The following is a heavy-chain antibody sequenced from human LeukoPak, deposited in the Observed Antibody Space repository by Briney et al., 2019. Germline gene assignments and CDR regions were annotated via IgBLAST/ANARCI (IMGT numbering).Heavy chain of an antibody. CDR3: ARGELGAFDI. CDR1: GGSISSYY. CDR2: IYYSGST. V-gene: IGHV4-59*01. Sequence: SETLSFTCTVSGGSISSYYWSWIRQPPGKGLEWIGYIYYSGSTNYNPSLKSRVTISVDTSKNQFSLKLSSVTAADTAVYYCARGELGAFDIWGQGTMVTVSS. D-gene: IGHD1-26*01. J-gene: IGHJ3*02.